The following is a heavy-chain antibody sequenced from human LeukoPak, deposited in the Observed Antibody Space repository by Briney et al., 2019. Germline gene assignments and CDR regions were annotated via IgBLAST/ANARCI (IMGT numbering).Heavy chain of an antibody. J-gene: IGHJ3*02. CDR1: GFTFSSYS. CDR2: ISSSGSTI. CDR3: ARVVDGFAFDI. D-gene: IGHD5-24*01. Sequence: GGSLRLSCAASGFTFSSYSMNWVRQAPGKGLEWVSYISSSGSTIYYADSVKGRFTISRDNAKNSLYLQMNSLRAEDTAVYYCARVVDGFAFDIWGQGTMVTVSS. V-gene: IGHV3-48*04.